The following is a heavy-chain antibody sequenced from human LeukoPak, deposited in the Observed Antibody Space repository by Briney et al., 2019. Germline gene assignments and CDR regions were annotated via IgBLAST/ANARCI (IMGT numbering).Heavy chain of an antibody. D-gene: IGHD3-22*01. V-gene: IGHV4-30-2*01. J-gene: IGHJ4*02. CDR1: GGSISSVGYS. CDR3: ARSYYYDSSGYYPGY. CDR2: IYLSWTT. Sequence: SETLSLTCAVFGGSISSVGYSWSWIRQPPGKGLEWIGYIYLSWTTYYNPSLKSRVTISVDRSKNQFSLKLYSVTAADTAVYYCARSYYYDSSGYYPGYWGQGTLVTVSS.